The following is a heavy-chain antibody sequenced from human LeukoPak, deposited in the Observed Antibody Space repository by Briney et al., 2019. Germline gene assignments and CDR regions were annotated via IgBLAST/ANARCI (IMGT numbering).Heavy chain of an antibody. CDR1: GGSISSYY. V-gene: IGHV4-59*01. CDR2: IHYSGST. J-gene: IGHJ6*02. CDR3: ASARPDYDFWSGYEYGMDV. Sequence: SETLSLTCTVSGGSISSYYWSWIRQPPGKGLEWIGYIHYSGSTNYNPSLKSRVTISVDTSKNQFSLKLSSVTAADTAVYYCASARPDYDFWSGYEYGMDVWGQGTTVTVSS. D-gene: IGHD3-3*01.